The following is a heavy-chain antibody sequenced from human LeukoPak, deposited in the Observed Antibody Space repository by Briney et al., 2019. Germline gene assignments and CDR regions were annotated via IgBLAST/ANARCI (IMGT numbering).Heavy chain of an antibody. CDR3: ARRFAPSRNDAFDI. Sequence: SETLSLTCTVSGGSINSSRYYGGWIRQPPGKGLEWIGTIYYSGSTYYNPSLKSRVTISVDTSKNQFSLNLSSVTASDTAVYYCARRFAPSRNDAFDIWGQGTMVTVSS. J-gene: IGHJ3*02. CDR2: IYYSGST. V-gene: IGHV4-39*01. CDR1: GGSINSSRYY. D-gene: IGHD3-10*01.